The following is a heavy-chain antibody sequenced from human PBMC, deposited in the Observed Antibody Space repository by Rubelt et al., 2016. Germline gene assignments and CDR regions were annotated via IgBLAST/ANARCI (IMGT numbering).Heavy chain of an antibody. Sequence: QVQLQQWGAGLLKPSETLSLTCAVYGGSFSGYYWSWIRQPPGKGLEWIREINHSGSTNYNPSLKSRVTISVDTSKNPFSRKLRSVTAADTAVYYCASVRSWYYYYYGMDVWGQGTTVTVSS. CDR2: INHSGST. V-gene: IGHV4-34*01. CDR3: ASVRSWYYYYYGMDV. CDR1: GGSFSGYY. J-gene: IGHJ6*02. D-gene: IGHD6-13*01.